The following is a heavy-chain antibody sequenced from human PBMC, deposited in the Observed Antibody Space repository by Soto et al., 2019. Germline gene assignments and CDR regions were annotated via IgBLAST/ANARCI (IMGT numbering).Heavy chain of an antibody. CDR1: GFTFSSYS. Sequence: GGSLRISCAASGFTFSSYSMNWVRQAPGKGLEWVSSISSSSSYIYYADSVKGRFTISRDNAKNSLYLQMNSLRAEDTAVYYCARTYYYDSSGYHTFDYWGQGTLVIVSS. CDR3: ARTYYYDSSGYHTFDY. D-gene: IGHD3-22*01. CDR2: ISSSSSYI. J-gene: IGHJ4*02. V-gene: IGHV3-21*01.